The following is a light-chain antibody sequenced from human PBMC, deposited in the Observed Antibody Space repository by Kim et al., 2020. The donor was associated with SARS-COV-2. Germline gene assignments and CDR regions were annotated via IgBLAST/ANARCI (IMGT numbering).Light chain of an antibody. J-gene: IGLJ3*02. V-gene: IGLV2-14*03. CDR1: NSDVGDYKY. CDR2: DVN. CDR3: TSYTNNNWV. Sequence: PRQSITISCTGTNSDVGDYKYVSWYQQHPGKAPKLMIYDVNKRPSGVSKRFSGSKSGNTASLTISGLQAEDESDYYCTSYTNNNWVFGGGTQLTVL.